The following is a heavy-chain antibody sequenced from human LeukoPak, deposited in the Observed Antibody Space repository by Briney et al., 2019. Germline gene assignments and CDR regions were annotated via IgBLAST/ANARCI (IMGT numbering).Heavy chain of an antibody. CDR2: IYYTGST. CDR3: ARASRVAVAGTSWFDP. CDR1: GGSISTYY. D-gene: IGHD6-19*01. J-gene: IGHJ5*02. V-gene: IGHV4-59*01. Sequence: SETLSLTCTVSGGSISTYYWNWIRQPPGKGLEWIGYIYYTGSTNYNPSLKSRVTISVDTSKNQFSLKLSSVTAADTAVYYCARASRVAVAGTSWFDPWGQGTLVTVSS.